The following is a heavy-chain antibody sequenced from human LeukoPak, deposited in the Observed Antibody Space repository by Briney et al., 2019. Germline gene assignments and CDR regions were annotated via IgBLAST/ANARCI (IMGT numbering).Heavy chain of an antibody. CDR3: ARVSMGTLDY. Sequence: SGGSLRLSCAASGLTFSSYEMNWVRQAPGKGLEWVSYISSSGSTIYYADSVKGRFTISRDNAKNSLYLQMNSLRAEDTAVYYCARVSMGTLDYWGQGTLVTVSS. CDR1: GLTFSSYE. J-gene: IGHJ4*02. CDR2: ISSSGSTI. V-gene: IGHV3-48*03. D-gene: IGHD5-24*01.